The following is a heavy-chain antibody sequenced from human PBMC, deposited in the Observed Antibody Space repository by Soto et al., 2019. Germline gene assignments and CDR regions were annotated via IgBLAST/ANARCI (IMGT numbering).Heavy chain of an antibody. CDR1: GGSFSGYY. CDR3: ARKGNYYYGMDV. V-gene: IGHV4-34*01. Sequence: SETLSLTCAVYGGSFSGYYWSWIRQPPGKGLEWIGEINHSGSTNYNPSLKSRVTISVDTSKNQFSLKLSSVTAADTAVYYCARKGNYYYGMDVWGQGTTVTVS. CDR2: INHSGST. D-gene: IGHD3-10*01. J-gene: IGHJ6*02.